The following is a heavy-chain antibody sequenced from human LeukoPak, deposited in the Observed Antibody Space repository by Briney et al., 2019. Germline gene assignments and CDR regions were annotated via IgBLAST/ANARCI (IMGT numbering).Heavy chain of an antibody. J-gene: IGHJ4*02. CDR2: IGTAGDT. Sequence: GGSLRLSCAASGFTFSSYDMHWVRQATGKGLEWVSAIGTAGDTYYPGSVKGRFTISRENAKNSLYLQMNSLRAGDTAVYYWKNYYDSSGRFDWGQGTLVTVSS. V-gene: IGHV3-13*01. D-gene: IGHD3-22*01. CDR3: KNYYDSSGRFD. CDR1: GFTFSSYD.